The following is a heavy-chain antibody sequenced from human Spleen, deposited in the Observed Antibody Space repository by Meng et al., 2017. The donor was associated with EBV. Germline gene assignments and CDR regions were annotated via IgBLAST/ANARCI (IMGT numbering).Heavy chain of an antibody. CDR1: GGSISSYA. CDR2: IFSMFGTT. V-gene: IGHV1-69*06. CDR3: AIGITFFGVVRS. D-gene: IGHD3-3*01. J-gene: IGHJ4*02. Sequence: QVQLVQSGAEVEKPGSSVRVSCKASGGSISSYAVSWVRQAPGQGLEWMAGIFSMFGTTNNTQKFQGRVTVTADRSTNTAYMELSSLRSEDTAVYYCAIGITFFGVVRSWGQGTLVTVSS.